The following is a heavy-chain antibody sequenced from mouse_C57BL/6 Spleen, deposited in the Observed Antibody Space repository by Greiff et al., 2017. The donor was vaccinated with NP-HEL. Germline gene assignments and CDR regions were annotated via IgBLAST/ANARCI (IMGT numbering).Heavy chain of an antibody. V-gene: IGHV1-54*01. CDR2: INPGSGGT. D-gene: IGHD2-3*01. CDR3: ARLEEGHDLSFDC. Sequence: QVQLQQSGAELVRPGTSVKVSCKASGYTFTNYLIEWVKQRPGQGLEWIGVINPGSGGTNYNEKFKGKATLTADKSSSTAYMQLSSLTSEDSAVYFCARLEEGHDLSFDCWGKGTTVTVSS. J-gene: IGHJ2*01. CDR1: GYTFTNYL.